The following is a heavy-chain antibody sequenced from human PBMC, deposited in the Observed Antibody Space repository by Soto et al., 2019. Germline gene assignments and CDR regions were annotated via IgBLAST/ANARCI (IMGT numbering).Heavy chain of an antibody. Sequence: ASEKVSCKTSGYTFSDYGISWVRQAPGQGLEWMGWISAKNGNTNFAQKFRGRVTMITDTSTNTVYMELRNLRLDDTAVYYCAREPPETPPDYWGQGTLVTVSS. V-gene: IGHV1-18*01. CDR2: ISAKNGNT. CDR1: GYTFSDYG. J-gene: IGHJ4*02. CDR3: AREPPETPPDY.